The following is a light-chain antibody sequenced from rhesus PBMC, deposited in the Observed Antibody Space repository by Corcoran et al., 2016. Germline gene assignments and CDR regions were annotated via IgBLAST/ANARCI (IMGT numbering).Light chain of an antibody. CDR1: QSVGYY. J-gene: IGKJ1*01. V-gene: IGKV3-24*04. Sequence: ETVVTQSPVTLALSPGERATLSCRASQSVGYYLAWYQQKPGQAPRLLIYGASSRATGIPDRFSGSGSGTDFTITISGLDPEDVGVYYCQQSSNLWTFGQGTKVEIK. CDR2: GAS. CDR3: QQSSNLWT.